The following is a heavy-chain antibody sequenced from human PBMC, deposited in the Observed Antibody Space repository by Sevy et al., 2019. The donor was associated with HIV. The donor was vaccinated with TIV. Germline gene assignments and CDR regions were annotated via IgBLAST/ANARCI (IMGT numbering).Heavy chain of an antibody. D-gene: IGHD5-18*01. CDR1: GGTFSSYA. CDR3: ARDLERGYSHRTSGDAFDI. Sequence: ASVKVSCKASGGTFSSYAISWVRQAPGQGLEWMGGIIPIFGTANYAQKFQGRVTITADESTSTAYMVLSSLRSEDTAVYYCARDLERGYSHRTSGDAFDIWGQGTMVTVSS. V-gene: IGHV1-69*13. CDR2: IIPIFGTA. J-gene: IGHJ3*02.